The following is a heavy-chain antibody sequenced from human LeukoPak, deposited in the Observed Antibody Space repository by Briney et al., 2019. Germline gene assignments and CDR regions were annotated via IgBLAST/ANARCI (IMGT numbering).Heavy chain of an antibody. CDR1: GYSFTSYW. J-gene: IGHJ4*02. D-gene: IGHD3-22*01. CDR3: ARLPQNYYDSSGTLDY. V-gene: IGHV5-51*01. Sequence: GESLKISCKGSGYSFTSYWIGWVRQMPGKGLGWMGIIYPGDSDTRYSPSFQGQVTISADKSISTAYLQWSSLKASDTAMYYCARLPQNYYDSSGTLDYWGQGTLVTVSS. CDR2: IYPGDSDT.